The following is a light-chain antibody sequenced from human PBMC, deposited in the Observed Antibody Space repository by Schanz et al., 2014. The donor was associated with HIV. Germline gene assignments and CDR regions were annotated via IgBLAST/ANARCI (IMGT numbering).Light chain of an antibody. V-gene: IGLV4-69*01. CDR2: VNSDGSH. J-gene: IGLJ1*01. CDR1: SGHSKYA. CDR3: QSYDSTLTLYV. Sequence: QSVLTQSPSASASLGASVKLTCTLSSGHSKYAIAWHQQQPEKGPRYLMKVNSDGSHSKGDGIPDRFSGSSSGAERYLTISSLQSDDEADYYCQSYDSTLTLYVFGTGTKLTV.